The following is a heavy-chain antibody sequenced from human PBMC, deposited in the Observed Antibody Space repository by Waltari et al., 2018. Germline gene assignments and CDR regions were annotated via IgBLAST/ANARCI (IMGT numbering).Heavy chain of an antibody. CDR3: ARHVSGGNSAFDI. Sequence: QVQLQESGPGLVKPSETLSLTCAVSGYSISSGYYWGWIRRPPGKGLEWIGSIYHSGSTYYNPSLKSRVTISVDTSKNQFSLKLSSVTAADTAVYYCARHVSGGNSAFDIWGQGTMVTVSS. J-gene: IGHJ3*02. V-gene: IGHV4-38-2*01. CDR2: IYHSGST. D-gene: IGHD2-15*01. CDR1: GYSISSGYY.